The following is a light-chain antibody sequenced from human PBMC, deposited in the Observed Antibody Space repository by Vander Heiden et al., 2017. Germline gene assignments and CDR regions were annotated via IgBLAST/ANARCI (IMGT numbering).Light chain of an antibody. Sequence: SYALTPPPSTSVAPRPTAMLTCWGNNIGSKSVHWYQQQPGQAPVLVVYDDSDRPSGIPERFSGSNSGNTATLTISRVEAGDEADYYCQVWDSSSDHRVFGSGTKVTVL. J-gene: IGLJ1*01. CDR2: DDS. CDR3: QVWDSSSDHRV. CDR1: NIGSKS. V-gene: IGLV3-21*02.